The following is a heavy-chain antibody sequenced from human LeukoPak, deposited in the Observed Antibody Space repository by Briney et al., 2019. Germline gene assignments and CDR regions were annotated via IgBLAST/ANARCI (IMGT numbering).Heavy chain of an antibody. D-gene: IGHD3-10*01. CDR3: ARGDYYGSGSYYSFDI. CDR2: ISYDGSNK. J-gene: IGHJ3*02. Sequence: GGSLRLSCAASGFTFSSYAMHWVRQAPGKGLEWVAVISYDGSNKYYADSVRGRFAISRDNSKNTLYLQMSSLRAEDTAVYYCARGDYYGSGSYYSFDIWGQGTMVTVSS. CDR1: GFTFSSYA. V-gene: IGHV3-30*09.